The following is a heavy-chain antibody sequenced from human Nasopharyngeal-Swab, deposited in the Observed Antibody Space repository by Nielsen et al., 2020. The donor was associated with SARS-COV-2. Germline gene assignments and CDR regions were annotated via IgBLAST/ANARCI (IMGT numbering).Heavy chain of an antibody. CDR1: GFSLSDYG. J-gene: IGHJ4*02. V-gene: IGHV3-30*18. CDR2: ISYDGDTK. D-gene: IGHD2-8*02. CDR3: VKDRTETWSFDH. Sequence: GESLKISCAASGFSLSDYGMHWVRQAPGKGLEWAAAISYDGDTKYYADSVKGRFTISRDSAKNALYLEMNSLRPEDTAVYYCVKDRTETWSFDHWGQGTLVTVSS.